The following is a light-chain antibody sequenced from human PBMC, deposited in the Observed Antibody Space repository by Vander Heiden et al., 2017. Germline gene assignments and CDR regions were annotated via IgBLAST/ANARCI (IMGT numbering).Light chain of an antibody. CDR3: QAWDSSTPEV. V-gene: IGLV3-1*01. Sequence: SYELTQPPSVSVSPGQTASITCSGDKLGDKYACWYQQKPGQSPVLVIYQDSKRPSGIPARFSGSTSGNTATLTISGTPAMDEADYYCQAWDSSTPEVFGGGTKLTVL. J-gene: IGLJ2*01. CDR2: QDS. CDR1: KLGDKY.